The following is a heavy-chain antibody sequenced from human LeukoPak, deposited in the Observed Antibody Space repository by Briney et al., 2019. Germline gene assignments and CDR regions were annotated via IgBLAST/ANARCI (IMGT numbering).Heavy chain of an antibody. J-gene: IGHJ6*02. V-gene: IGHV1-8*01. CDR1: GYTFTSYD. CDR3: ARGYCSSTSCLNYYYGMDV. D-gene: IGHD2-2*01. CDR2: MNPNSGNT. Sequence: ASVKVSCKASGYTFTSYDINWVRHATGQGLEWMGWMNPNSGNTGYAQKFQGRVTMTRNTSISTAYMELSSLRSEDTAVYYCARGYCSSTSCLNYYYGMDVWGQGTTVTVSS.